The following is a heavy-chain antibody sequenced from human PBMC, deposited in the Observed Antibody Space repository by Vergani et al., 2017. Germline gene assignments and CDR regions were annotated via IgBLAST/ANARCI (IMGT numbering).Heavy chain of an antibody. Sequence: EVQLVQSGAEVKKPGESLKISCKGSGYSFTSYWIGWVRQMPGKGLEWMGIIYPGDSDTRYSPSFQGQVTISADKSISTAYLQWSSLKASDTAMYYCARRTFGRVSPTGAFDIWGQGTMVTVSS. CDR2: IYPGDSDT. V-gene: IGHV5-51*01. CDR1: GYSFTSYW. J-gene: IGHJ3*02. D-gene: IGHD3-16*01. CDR3: ARRTFGRVSPTGAFDI.